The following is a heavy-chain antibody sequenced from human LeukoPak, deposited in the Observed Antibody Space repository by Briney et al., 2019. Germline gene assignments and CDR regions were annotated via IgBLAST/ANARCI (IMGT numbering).Heavy chain of an antibody. CDR1: GFTFSSYA. J-gene: IGHJ6*02. V-gene: IGHV3-30-3*01. CDR3: ARARGYFDWLGPGMDV. Sequence: GRSLRLSCAASGFTFSSYAMHWVRRAPGKGLEWVAVISYDGSNKYYADSVKGRFTISRDNSKNTLYLQMNSLRAEDTAVYYCARARGYFDWLGPGMDVWGQGTPVTVSS. CDR2: ISYDGSNK. D-gene: IGHD3-9*01.